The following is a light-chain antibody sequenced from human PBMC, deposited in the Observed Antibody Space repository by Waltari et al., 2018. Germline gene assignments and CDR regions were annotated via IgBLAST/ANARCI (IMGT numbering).Light chain of an antibody. CDR2: DAS. Sequence: SCRPSQSVSKTLAWYQQKPGQAPRFLIYDASTRATGIPDRFSGSGSGTGCSLAISKLEPEDSAVYYCQKYGTLPATFGQGTKVEIK. CDR1: QSVSKT. V-gene: IGKV3-20*01. CDR3: QKYGTLPAT. J-gene: IGKJ1*01.